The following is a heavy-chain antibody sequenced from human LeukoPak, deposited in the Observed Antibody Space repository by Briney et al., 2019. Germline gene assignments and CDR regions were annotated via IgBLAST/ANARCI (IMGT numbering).Heavy chain of an antibody. CDR1: GGTFSSYA. Sequence: SVKVSCKASGGTFSSYAISWVRQAPGQGLEWMGGIIPIFGTANYAQKFQGRVTITADESTSTAYMELSSLRSEDTAVYYCARAPVGDGYDIWTGYPPFYYFDYWGQGTLVTVSS. D-gene: IGHD3-9*01. J-gene: IGHJ4*02. V-gene: IGHV1-69*13. CDR3: ARAPVGDGYDIWTGYPPFYYFDY. CDR2: IIPIFGTA.